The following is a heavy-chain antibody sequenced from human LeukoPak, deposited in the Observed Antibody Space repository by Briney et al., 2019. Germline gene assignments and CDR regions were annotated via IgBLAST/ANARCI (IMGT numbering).Heavy chain of an antibody. CDR2: IYTSGST. J-gene: IGHJ5*02. V-gene: IGHV4-61*02. CDR3: ARGAPLSA. Sequence: PSETLSLTCTVSGGSISSGGHYWSWIRQHPGKGLEWIGRIYTSGSTNYNPSLKSRVTMSVDTSKNQFSLKLSSVTAADTAVYYCARGAPLSAWGQGTLVTVS. CDR1: GGSISSGGHY.